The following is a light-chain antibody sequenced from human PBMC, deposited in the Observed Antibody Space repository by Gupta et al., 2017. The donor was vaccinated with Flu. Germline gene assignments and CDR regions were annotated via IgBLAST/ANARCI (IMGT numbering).Light chain of an antibody. J-gene: IGKJ4*01. CDR2: LGS. Sequence: VTPGEPASISCRSSQSLLKITGHNYLDWYVQKPGRSPQLLIYLGSTRASGVPDRISGSGSGTDFTLKINRVEAEDVGVYFCRQALQTPLTFGGGTKVEIQ. CDR3: RQALQTPLT. V-gene: IGKV2-28*01. CDR1: QSLLKITGHNY.